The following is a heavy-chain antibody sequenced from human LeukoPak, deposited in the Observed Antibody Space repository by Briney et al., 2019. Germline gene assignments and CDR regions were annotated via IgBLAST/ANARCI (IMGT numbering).Heavy chain of an antibody. Sequence: ASVKVSCKASRYTFTSYDINWVREAAGQGLEWMGWMNPNTGRTGFAQKFQGRLTITRDTSISTAYMELSSLRSEDTAVYYCARLSQTPDYYSNGGSYYLGYWGQGTPVTVSS. CDR1: RYTFTSYD. V-gene: IGHV1-8*01. CDR2: MNPNTGRT. D-gene: IGHD3-22*01. CDR3: ARLSQTPDYYSNGGSYYLGY. J-gene: IGHJ4*02.